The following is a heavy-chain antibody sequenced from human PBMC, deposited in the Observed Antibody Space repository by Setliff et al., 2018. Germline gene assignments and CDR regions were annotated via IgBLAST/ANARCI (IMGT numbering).Heavy chain of an antibody. J-gene: IGHJ5*02. D-gene: IGHD3-10*01. CDR1: GGSISDYY. CDR2: IYYSGST. Sequence: SETLSLTCGGYGGSISDYYWSWIRQPPGKGLEWIGSIYYSGSTYYNPSLKSRVTISVDTSKNHFSLKLSSVTAADTAVYYCARELYYYGSGSWTFDPWGQGTLVTVSS. V-gene: IGHV4-34*01. CDR3: ARELYYYGSGSWTFDP.